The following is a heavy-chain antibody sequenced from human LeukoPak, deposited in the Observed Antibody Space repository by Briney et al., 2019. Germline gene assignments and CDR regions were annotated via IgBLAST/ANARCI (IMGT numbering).Heavy chain of an antibody. J-gene: IGHJ4*02. CDR2: IFHSGST. CDR1: SGSIFSSNW. CDR3: ARATLVGYTGNYFEY. D-gene: IGHD6-13*01. V-gene: IGHV4-4*02. Sequence: SETLSLTCAVSSGSIFSSNWWSWVRQPPGKGLEWIGQIFHSGSTSYSPSLKSRVTISVDKSKNQFSLKLSSVTAADTAVYYCARATLVGYTGNYFEYWGQGTLVTVSS.